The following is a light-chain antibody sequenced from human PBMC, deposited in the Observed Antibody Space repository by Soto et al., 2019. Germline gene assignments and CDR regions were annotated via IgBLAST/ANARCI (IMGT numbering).Light chain of an antibody. CDR3: QQYYSTPFA. CDR2: WSS. J-gene: IGKJ4*01. Sequence: DIVMTQSPDSLSVSLGERATIKCRSSQSVLHRSNGNNYIAWYQQKPGQPPKLLIYWSSTRDSGVPDRFSGSGSGTDFTLTISSLQAEDVAVYYCQQYYSTPFAFGGGTKVEIK. V-gene: IGKV4-1*01. CDR1: QSVLHRSNGNNY.